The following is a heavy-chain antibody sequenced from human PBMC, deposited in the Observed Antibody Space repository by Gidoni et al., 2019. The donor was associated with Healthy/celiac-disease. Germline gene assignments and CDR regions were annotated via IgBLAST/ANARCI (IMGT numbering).Heavy chain of an antibody. Sequence: QVQLQESGPGLVKPSQTLSLTCTVSGASITSGGYYWSWIRQHPGKGLEWIGYIYYSGSTYYNPSLKSRVTISVDTSKNQFSLKLSSVTAADTAVYYCASSHTNYGAHGWFDPWGQGTLVTVSS. J-gene: IGHJ5*02. D-gene: IGHD4-17*01. V-gene: IGHV4-31*03. CDR1: GASITSGGYY. CDR3: ASSHTNYGAHGWFDP. CDR2: IYYSGST.